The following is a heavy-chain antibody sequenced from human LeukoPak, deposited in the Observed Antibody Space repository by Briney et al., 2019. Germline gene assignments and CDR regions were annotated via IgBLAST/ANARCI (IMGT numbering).Heavy chain of an antibody. CDR3: AKDPDIVVVPAAPFDY. J-gene: IGHJ4*02. Sequence: GGSLRLSCAASGFTFSSYAMSWVRQAPGKGLEWVSAISGSGGSTYYADSVKGRFTISRDNSKNTLYLQMNSLRAVDTAVYYCAKDPDIVVVPAAPFDYWGQGTLVTVSS. CDR1: GFTFSSYA. D-gene: IGHD2-2*01. V-gene: IGHV3-23*01. CDR2: ISGSGGST.